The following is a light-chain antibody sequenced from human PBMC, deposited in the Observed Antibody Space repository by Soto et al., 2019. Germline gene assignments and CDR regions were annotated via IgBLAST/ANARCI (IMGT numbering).Light chain of an antibody. CDR3: QHYADSAA. CDR1: QSVPRSY. J-gene: IGKJ5*01. Sequence: EIVLTQSPGTLSLSPGERATLSCRASQSVPRSYLAWYQQKPGQAPRLLIYGASSRATGIPDRFSGSGSGTDFTLTISRLEPEDFAVYHCQHYADSAAFGQGTRLEIK. V-gene: IGKV3-20*01. CDR2: GAS.